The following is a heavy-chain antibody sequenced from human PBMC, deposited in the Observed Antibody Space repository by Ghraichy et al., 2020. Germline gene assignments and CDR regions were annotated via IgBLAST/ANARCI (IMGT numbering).Heavy chain of an antibody. CDR1: GFSLSSYG. J-gene: IGHJ6*02. Sequence: GGSLRLSCVGSGFSLSSYGMNWVRQSPGKGLEWVAYITSSSRRIFYADSVKGRFTISRDNAQNSLSLQMNSLRDEDTAVYYCARGSMVVRFFYYDGMDVWGQGNTVTVCS. D-gene: IGHD4-23*01. CDR3: ARGSMVVRFFYYDGMDV. V-gene: IGHV3-48*02. CDR2: ITSSSRRI.